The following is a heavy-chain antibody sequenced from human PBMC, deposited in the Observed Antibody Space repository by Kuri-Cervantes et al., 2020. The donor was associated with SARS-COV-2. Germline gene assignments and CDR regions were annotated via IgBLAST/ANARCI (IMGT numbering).Heavy chain of an antibody. CDR1: GFTFSSYA. D-gene: IGHD3-10*01. Sequence: GGSLRLSCAASGFTFSSYAMHWVRQAPGKGLEWVAVISYDGSNKYYADSVKGRFTISRDNSKNTLYLRMNSLRAEDTAVYYCARVVRGVIIEGDYWGQGTLVTVSS. CDR2: ISYDGSNK. J-gene: IGHJ4*02. CDR3: ARVVRGVIIEGDY. V-gene: IGHV3-30-3*01.